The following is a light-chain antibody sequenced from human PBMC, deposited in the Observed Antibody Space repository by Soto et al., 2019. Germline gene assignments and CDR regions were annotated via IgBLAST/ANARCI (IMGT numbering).Light chain of an antibody. V-gene: IGKV1-8*01. CDR2: AAS. CDR3: QQYYSWWT. CDR1: QGISSY. J-gene: IGKJ1*01. Sequence: AIRMTQSPSSFSASTGDRVTITCRASQGISSYLAWYQQKPGKAPKLLIYAASTLQSGVPSRFSGSGSGTDFTITISCLQSEDFATYYCQQYYSWWTFGQGTKVEIK.